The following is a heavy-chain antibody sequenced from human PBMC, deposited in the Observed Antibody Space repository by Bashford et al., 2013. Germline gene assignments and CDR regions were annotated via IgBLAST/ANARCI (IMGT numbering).Heavy chain of an antibody. CDR3: ARGGTDFFGDYMDV. V-gene: IGHV4-61*02. J-gene: IGHJ6*03. CDR1: GGSISSGGFY. CDR2: IYASGIT. D-gene: IGHD3-16*01. Sequence: SETLSLTCIVSGGSISSGGFYWSWIRQPAGKGLEWIGRIYASGITNYNPSLRSRATTSVDRSKNQFSLKLSSMTAADTAVYYCARGGTDFFGDYMDVWG.